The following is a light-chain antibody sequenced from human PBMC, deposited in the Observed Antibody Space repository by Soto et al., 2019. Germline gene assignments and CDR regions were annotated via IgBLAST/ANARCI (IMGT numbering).Light chain of an antibody. Sequence: QSVLTQPPSASGSPGQSVTISCTGTSSDVGGYKFVSWYQQHPGKAPKLMIHEVSKRPSGVPDRFSGSKSGNTASLAISGLQAEDEADYYCSSYTGSSAVVFGGGTKLTVL. CDR1: SSDVGGYKF. J-gene: IGLJ2*01. V-gene: IGLV2-8*01. CDR2: EVS. CDR3: SSYTGSSAVV.